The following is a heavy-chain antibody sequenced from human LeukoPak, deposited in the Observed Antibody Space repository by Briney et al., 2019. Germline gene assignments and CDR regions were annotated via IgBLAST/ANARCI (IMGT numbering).Heavy chain of an antibody. J-gene: IGHJ4*02. Sequence: GTSLRLSCAASGFTFSNYAMHWVRQAPGKGLEWVAAISYDGSIKDYTESVKGRFTISRDNSKNTLYLQMNSLRAEDTAVYYCAKGGDCSSTNCYLPFDYWGQGTLVTVSS. CDR1: GFTFSNYA. CDR3: AKGGDCSSTNCYLPFDY. V-gene: IGHV3-30-3*01. CDR2: ISYDGSIK. D-gene: IGHD2-2*01.